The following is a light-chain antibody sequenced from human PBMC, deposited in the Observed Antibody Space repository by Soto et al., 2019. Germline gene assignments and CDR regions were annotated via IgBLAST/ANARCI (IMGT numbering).Light chain of an antibody. CDR3: CSYAGSSTFL. CDR2: EGS. V-gene: IGLV2-23*01. CDR1: SSDVGSYNL. J-gene: IGLJ1*01. Sequence: QSVLTQPASLSGSPGQSITISCTGTSSDVGSYNLVSWYQQHPGKAPKLMIYEGSKRPSGVSNRFSGSKSGNTASLTISGLQAEDEADYYCCSYAGSSTFLFGSRSNVTVL.